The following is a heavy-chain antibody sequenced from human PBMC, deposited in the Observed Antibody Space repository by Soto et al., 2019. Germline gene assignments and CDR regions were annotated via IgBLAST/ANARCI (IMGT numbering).Heavy chain of an antibody. CDR2: INHSGST. D-gene: IGHD3-10*01. CDR3: ARTRLIMVRGAFGSFLYYYYGMDV. CDR1: GGSFSGYY. J-gene: IGHJ6*02. Sequence: SSETLSLTCAVYGGSFSGYYWSWIRQPPGKGLEWIGEINHSGSTNYNPSLKSRVTISVDTSKNQFSLKLSSVTAADTAVYYCARTRLIMVRGAFGSFLYYYYGMDVWGQGTTVTVSS. V-gene: IGHV4-34*01.